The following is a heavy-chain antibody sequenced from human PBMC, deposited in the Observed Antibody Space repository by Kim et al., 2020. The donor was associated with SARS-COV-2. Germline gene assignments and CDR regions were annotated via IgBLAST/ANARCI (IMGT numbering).Heavy chain of an antibody. V-gene: IGHV5-10-1*01. J-gene: IGHJ4*02. CDR1: GYSFTSYW. D-gene: IGHD3-22*01. Sequence: GESLKISCKGSGYSFTSYWISWVRQMPGKGLEWMGRIDPSDSYTNYSPSFQGHVTISADKSISTAYLQWSSLKASDTAMYYCARHVTPPHYDSSGYFFWGQGTLVTVSS. CDR2: IDPSDSYT. CDR3: ARHVTPPHYDSSGYFF.